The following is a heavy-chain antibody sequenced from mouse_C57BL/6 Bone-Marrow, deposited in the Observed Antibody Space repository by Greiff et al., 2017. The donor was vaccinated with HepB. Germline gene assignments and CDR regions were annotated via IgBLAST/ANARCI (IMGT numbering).Heavy chain of an antibody. J-gene: IGHJ1*03. D-gene: IGHD2-4*01. V-gene: IGHV1-26*01. CDR1: GYTFTDYY. CDR3: ARPYDYGDV. CDR2: INPNNGGT. Sequence: EVQLQQSGPELVKPGASVKISCKASGYTFTDYYMNWVKQSHGKSLEWIGDINPNNGGTSYNQKFKGKATLTVDKSSSTAYMELRSLTSEDSAVYYCARPYDYGDVWGTGTTVTVSS.